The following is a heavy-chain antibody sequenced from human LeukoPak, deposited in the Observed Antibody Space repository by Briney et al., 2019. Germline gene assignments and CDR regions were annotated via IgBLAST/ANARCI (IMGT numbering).Heavy chain of an antibody. V-gene: IGHV4-34*01. D-gene: IGHD6-13*01. CDR3: ARGRYVTTRGGAAAGFLDY. Sequence: SETLSLTCAVSGGSFSGRYWNWIRQPPGKGLEWIGEINHGGSTNYNPSLKSRVTISVDTSQKQFSLRLSSVTAADTAVYYCARGRYVTTRGGAAAGFLDYWGQGTLVTVST. CDR2: INHGGST. J-gene: IGHJ4*02. CDR1: GGSFSGRY.